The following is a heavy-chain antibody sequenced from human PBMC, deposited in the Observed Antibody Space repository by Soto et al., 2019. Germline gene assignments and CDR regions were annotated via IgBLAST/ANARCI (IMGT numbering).Heavy chain of an antibody. J-gene: IGHJ4*02. V-gene: IGHV6-1*01. CDR1: GGSVSSNSAT. D-gene: IGHD6-19*01. Sequence: PSQTLSLTGAISGGSVSSNSATWNWFRQSPSRGLEWLGRTYYRSKWYNDYAVSVQGRMTINPDTSKSQFSLQLNSVTPEDTAVYYCARERKEVAGTLNPLDYWGQGTLVTVSS. CDR3: ARERKEVAGTLNPLDY. CDR2: TYYRSKWYN.